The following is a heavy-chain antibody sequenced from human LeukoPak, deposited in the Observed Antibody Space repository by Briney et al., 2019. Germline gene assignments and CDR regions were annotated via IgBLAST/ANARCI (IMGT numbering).Heavy chain of an antibody. V-gene: IGHV1-18*01. CDR2: ISAYNGNT. CDR3: ARDEFNFWSGYRYGMDV. J-gene: IGHJ6*02. D-gene: IGHD3-3*01. CDR1: GYTFTSYG. Sequence: GASAKVSCKASGYTFTSYGISWVRQAPGQGLEWMGWISAYNGNTNYAQKLQGRVTMTTDTSTSTAYMELGSLRSDDTAVYYCARDEFNFWSGYRYGMDVWGQGTTVTVSS.